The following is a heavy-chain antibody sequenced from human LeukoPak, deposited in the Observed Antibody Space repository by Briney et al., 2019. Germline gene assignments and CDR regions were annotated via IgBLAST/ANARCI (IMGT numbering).Heavy chain of an antibody. CDR2: ISSSSSYI. J-gene: IGHJ5*02. CDR3: AKEGTAMVYNWFDP. D-gene: IGHD5-18*01. Sequence: PGGSLRLSCAASGFTFSSYSMNWVRQAPGKGLEWVSSISSSSSYIYYADSVKGRFTISRDNAKNSLYLQMNSLRAEDTAVYFCAKEGTAMVYNWFDPWGQGTLVTVSS. CDR1: GFTFSSYS. V-gene: IGHV3-21*04.